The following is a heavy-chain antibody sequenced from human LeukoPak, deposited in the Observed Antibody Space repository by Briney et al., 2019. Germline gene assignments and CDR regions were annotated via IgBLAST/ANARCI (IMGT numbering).Heavy chain of an antibody. CDR2: IYHSGST. CDR1: GYSISSGYY. Sequence: ASETLSLTCAVSGYSISSGYYWGWIRQPPGKGPEWIGSIYHSGSTYYNPSLKSRVTISVDTSKNQFSLKLSSVTAADTAVYYCARHLPYGDYHDYWGQGTLVTVSS. D-gene: IGHD4-17*01. CDR3: ARHLPYGDYHDY. V-gene: IGHV4-38-2*01. J-gene: IGHJ4*02.